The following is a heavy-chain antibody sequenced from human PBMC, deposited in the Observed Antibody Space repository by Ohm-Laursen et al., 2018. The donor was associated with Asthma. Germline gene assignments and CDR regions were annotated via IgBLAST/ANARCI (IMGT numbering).Heavy chain of an antibody. V-gene: IGHV3-53*01. CDR2: IYSGGTT. CDR1: GFTFGDYA. D-gene: IGHD6-19*01. J-gene: IGHJ4*02. CDR3: ARKFSSGWLFDF. Sequence: GSLRLSCTASGFTFGDYAMSWFRQAPGKGLEWVSAIYSGGTTYYADSVRGRFTISRDNSKNTLYLQMNSLRAEDTAVYYCARKFSSGWLFDFWGQGTLVTVSS.